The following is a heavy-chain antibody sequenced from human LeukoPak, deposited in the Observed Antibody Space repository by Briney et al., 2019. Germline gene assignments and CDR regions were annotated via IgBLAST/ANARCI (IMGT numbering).Heavy chain of an antibody. CDR3: ARASDFWSGYSGFDY. D-gene: IGHD3-3*01. Sequence: EPSQTLSLTCTVSGGSISSGGYYWSWIRQHPGKGLEWTGYIYYSGSTYYNPSLKSRVTISVDTSKNQFSLKLSSVTAADTAVYYCARASDFWSGYSGFDYWGQGTLVTVSS. CDR2: IYYSGST. V-gene: IGHV4-31*03. J-gene: IGHJ4*02. CDR1: GGSISSGGYY.